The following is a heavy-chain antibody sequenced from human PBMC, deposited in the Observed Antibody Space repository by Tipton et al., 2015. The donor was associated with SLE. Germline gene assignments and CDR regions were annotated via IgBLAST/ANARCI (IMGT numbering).Heavy chain of an antibody. D-gene: IGHD4-17*01. Sequence: LRLSCAVYGGSFSGYYWSWIRQPPGKGLEWIGEINHSGSTNYNPSLKSRVTISVDTSKNQFSLKLSSVTAADTAVYYCARVDGVHDAFDIWGQGTMVTVFS. CDR1: GGSFSGYY. CDR3: ARVDGVHDAFDI. J-gene: IGHJ3*02. V-gene: IGHV4-34*01. CDR2: INHSGST.